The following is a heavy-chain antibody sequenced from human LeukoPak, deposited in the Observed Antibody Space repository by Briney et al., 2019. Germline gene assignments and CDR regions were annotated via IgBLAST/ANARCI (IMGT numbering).Heavy chain of an antibody. V-gene: IGHV1-18*01. CDR1: GYTFTHHG. J-gene: IGHJ4*02. Sequence: ASVKVSCKASGYTFTHHGISWVRQAPGQGLEWMGWISCYNGDTKFGQKFQGRVTMSKDTSTTTAYMELTGLTSDDTAVYYCIRDPTNTSGRYAYFDFWGQGTLVTVSS. D-gene: IGHD1-26*01. CDR2: ISCYNGDT. CDR3: IRDPTNTSGRYAYFDF.